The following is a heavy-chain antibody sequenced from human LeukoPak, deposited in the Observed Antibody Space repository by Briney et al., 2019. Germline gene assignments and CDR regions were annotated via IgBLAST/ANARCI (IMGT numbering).Heavy chain of an antibody. V-gene: IGHV1-2*02. CDR3: ARNWEL. D-gene: IGHD1-26*01. CDR2: INTDIGGT. J-gene: IGHJ4*02. CDR1: GDIFITYY. Sequence: ASVNVSCKVSGDIFITYYIQWVRQAPGEGLEWVGWINTDIGGTNSAPKFQGRVSMTTDTSISTAYLELTRLTSDDTAIYYCARNWELWGQGTLVTVSS.